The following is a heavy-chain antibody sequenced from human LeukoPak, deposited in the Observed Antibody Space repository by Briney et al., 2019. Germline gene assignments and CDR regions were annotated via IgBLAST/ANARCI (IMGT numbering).Heavy chain of an antibody. D-gene: IGHD3-22*01. CDR2: IYYSGST. CDR3: ARGVYYYDSSGYVSD. Sequence: SQTLSLTCTVSGGSISSGDYYWSWIRQPPGKGLEWIGYIYYSGSTYYNPSLKSRVTISVDTSKNQFSLKLSSVTAADTAVYYCARGVYYYDSSGYVSDWGQGTLVTVSS. V-gene: IGHV4-30-4*01. CDR1: GGSISSGDYY. J-gene: IGHJ4*02.